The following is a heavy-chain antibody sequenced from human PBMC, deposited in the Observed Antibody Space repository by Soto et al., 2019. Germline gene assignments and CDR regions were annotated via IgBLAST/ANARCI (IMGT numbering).Heavy chain of an antibody. V-gene: IGHV3-23*01. Sequence: GSLRLSCAASGFTFSSYAMSWVRQAPWKGLEWVSAISGIGGSTYYADSVKGRFTISRDNSKNTLYLQMNSLRAEDTAVYYCAKEIESSWLYYYYYGMEVWGKETTVIISS. CDR3: AKEIESSWLYYYYYGMEV. CDR1: GFTFSSYA. J-gene: IGHJ6*04. D-gene: IGHD6-13*01. CDR2: ISGIGGST.